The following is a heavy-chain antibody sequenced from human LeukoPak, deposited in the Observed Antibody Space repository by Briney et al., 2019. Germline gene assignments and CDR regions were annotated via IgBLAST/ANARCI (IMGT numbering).Heavy chain of an antibody. D-gene: IGHD3-10*01. Sequence: SETLSLTCAVYGGSFSSYYWSWIRQPPGKGLEWIGEINHSGSTNYNPSLKSRVTISVDTSKNQFSLKLSSVTAADTAVYYCARPKGIGRYYGSGSYYDYWGQGTLVTVSS. V-gene: IGHV4-34*01. CDR3: ARPKGIGRYYGSGSYYDY. J-gene: IGHJ4*02. CDR1: GGSFSSYY. CDR2: INHSGST.